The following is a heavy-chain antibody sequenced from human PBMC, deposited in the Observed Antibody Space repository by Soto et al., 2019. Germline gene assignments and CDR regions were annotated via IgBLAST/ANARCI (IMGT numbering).Heavy chain of an antibody. Sequence: EVQLVESGGGLVQPGGSLRLSCAASGFTFSTYWMHCVRQAPGKGLVWLSHINSDGSRTTDAHSVKGRITMSRENAKNTLYLQMNTLRAEDTAVYYCARDLRTDVVPVPFDYWGQGTLVTVSS. CDR3: ARDLRTDVVPVPFDY. J-gene: IGHJ4*02. V-gene: IGHV3-74*01. D-gene: IGHD3-10*01. CDR2: INSDGSRT. CDR1: GFTFSTYW.